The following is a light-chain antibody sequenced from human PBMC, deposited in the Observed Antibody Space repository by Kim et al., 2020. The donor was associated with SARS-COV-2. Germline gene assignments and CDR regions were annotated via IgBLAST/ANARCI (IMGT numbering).Light chain of an antibody. CDR3: QVWDSSSDLVV. CDR2: DDS. CDR1: NIGSKS. V-gene: IGLV3-21*02. J-gene: IGLJ2*01. Sequence: GPGTTGRITCGGNNIGSKSVHWYRHRPGQAPVRVVDDDSDRPSGIPERFAGSNSGNTATLTISRVEAGDEADYYCQVWDSSSDLVVFGGGTQLTVL.